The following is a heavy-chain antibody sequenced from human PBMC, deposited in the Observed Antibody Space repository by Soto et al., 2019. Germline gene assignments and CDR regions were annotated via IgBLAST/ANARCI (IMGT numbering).Heavy chain of an antibody. V-gene: IGHV4-59*01. D-gene: IGHD4-17*01. Sequence: SETLSLTCTVSADSINSGYWSWIRQPPGKELEWIGHIYHTGSTNYNPSLKSRLTMSIDTSNSQFSVKLSSLTPADTAVYYCARYVRNNDYVFDAWGRGTLGTVPQ. J-gene: IGHJ4*02. CDR2: IYHTGST. CDR1: ADSINSGY. CDR3: ARYVRNNDYVFDA.